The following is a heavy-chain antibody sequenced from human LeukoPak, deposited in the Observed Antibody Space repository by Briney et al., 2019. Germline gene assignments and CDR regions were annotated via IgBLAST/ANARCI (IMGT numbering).Heavy chain of an antibody. Sequence: GGSLRLSCAASGFTFSSNAMSWVRQAPGKGLEWVSAIRGSGGSTYYADSVKGRFTITRDNSKNTLYVQMDSLRAEDTAVYYCAKAVGWGGYDAFDAWGQGTMDTVSS. CDR2: IRGSGGST. CDR3: AKAVGWGGYDAFDA. CDR1: GFTFSSNA. D-gene: IGHD3-16*01. V-gene: IGHV3-23*01. J-gene: IGHJ3*01.